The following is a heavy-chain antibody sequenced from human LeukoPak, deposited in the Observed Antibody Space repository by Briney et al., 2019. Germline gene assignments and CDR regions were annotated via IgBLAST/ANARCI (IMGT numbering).Heavy chain of an antibody. CDR3: TTTSGTSPIDS. CDR2: IHNTEST. CDR1: GGSLSPYF. Sequence: SQSLSLTCTVSGGSLSPYFWTWIRQPPGKGREWIGYIHNTESTYYNPSVQSRVTMSVDTSKNQFSLELTAVTAADTAVYYCTTTSGTSPIDSWGQGTLVTVSS. V-gene: IGHV4-59*03. J-gene: IGHJ4*02. D-gene: IGHD1-1*01.